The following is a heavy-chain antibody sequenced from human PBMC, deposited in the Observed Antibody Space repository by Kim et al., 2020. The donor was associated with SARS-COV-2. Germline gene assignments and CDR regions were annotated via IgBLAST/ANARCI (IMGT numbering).Heavy chain of an antibody. D-gene: IGHD1-7*01. CDR3: AREGGTGTTSGGFDY. J-gene: IGHJ4*02. V-gene: IGHV4-34*01. Sequence: PSLKRRVTISVDTSKDQFSLKRSSVTAADTAVYYCAREGGTGTTSGGFDYWGQGTLVTVSS.